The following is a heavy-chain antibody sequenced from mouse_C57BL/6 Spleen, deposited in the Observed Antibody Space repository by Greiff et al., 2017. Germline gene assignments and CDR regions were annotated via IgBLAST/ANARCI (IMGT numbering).Heavy chain of an antibody. V-gene: IGHV1-18*01. Sequence: DVKLQESGPELVKPGASVKIPCKASGYTFTDYNMDWVKQSHGKSLEWIGDINPNNGGTIYNQKFKGKATLTVDKSSSTAYMELRSLTSEDTAVYYCARGTTVGPAWFAYWGQGTLVTVSA. D-gene: IGHD1-1*01. CDR3: ARGTTVGPAWFAY. CDR1: GYTFTDYN. CDR2: INPNNGGT. J-gene: IGHJ3*01.